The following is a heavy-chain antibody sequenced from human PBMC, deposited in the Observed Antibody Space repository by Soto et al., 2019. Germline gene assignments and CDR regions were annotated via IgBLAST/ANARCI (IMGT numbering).Heavy chain of an antibody. CDR3: ARGGSLFGVVISPPVCY. D-gene: IGHD3-3*01. CDR1: GYTFTSYD. CDR2: MNPNSGNT. Sequence: QVQLVQSGAEVKKPGASVKVSCKASGYTFTSYDINWVRQATGQGLEWMGWMNPNSGNTGYAQKFQGRVTMTRHTSISTAYMELRRLRSEDTAVYYCARGGSLFGVVISPPVCYWGQGTLVTVSS. V-gene: IGHV1-8*01. J-gene: IGHJ4*02.